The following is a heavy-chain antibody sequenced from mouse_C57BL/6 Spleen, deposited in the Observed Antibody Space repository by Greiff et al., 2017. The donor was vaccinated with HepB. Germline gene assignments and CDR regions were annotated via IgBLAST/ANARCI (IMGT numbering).Heavy chain of an antibody. J-gene: IGHJ3*01. D-gene: IGHD2-4*01. Sequence: VQLQQSGAELVKPGASVKMSCKASGYTFTTYPIEWMKQNHGKSLEWIGNFHPYNDDTKYNEKFKGKATLTVEKSSSTAYLELSRLTSDDSAVYYCARHGDYDGRSSWFAYWGQGTLVTVSA. CDR3: ARHGDYDGRSSWFAY. CDR2: FHPYNDDT. V-gene: IGHV1-47*01. CDR1: GYTFTTYP.